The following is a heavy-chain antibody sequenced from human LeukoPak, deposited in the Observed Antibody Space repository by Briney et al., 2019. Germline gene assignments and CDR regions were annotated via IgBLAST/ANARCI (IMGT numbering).Heavy chain of an antibody. CDR1: GGSISSGGYS. D-gene: IGHD5-18*01. V-gene: IGHV4-30-2*01. Sequence: SETLSLTCAVSGGSISSGGYSWSWIRQPPGKGLEWIGYIYHSGSTYYNPSLKSRVTISVDRSKNQFSLKLSPVTAADTAVYYCARGGYSYGYPRYYYGMDVWGQGTTVTVSS. J-gene: IGHJ6*02. CDR2: IYHSGST. CDR3: ARGGYSYGYPRYYYGMDV.